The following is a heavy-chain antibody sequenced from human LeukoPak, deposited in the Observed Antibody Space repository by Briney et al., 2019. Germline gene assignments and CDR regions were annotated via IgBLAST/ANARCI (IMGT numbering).Heavy chain of an antibody. CDR1: GFTVSSNH. V-gene: IGHV3-53*01. CDR3: ARSGYDFDLDY. J-gene: IGHJ4*02. D-gene: IGHD3-3*01. Sequence: GGSLRLSCAASGFTVSSNHMSWVRQAPGKGLEWVSVIYSGGSTYYADSVKGRFTISRDNSKNTLYLQMNSLRAEDTAVYYCARSGYDFDLDYWGQGTLVTVSS. CDR2: IYSGGST.